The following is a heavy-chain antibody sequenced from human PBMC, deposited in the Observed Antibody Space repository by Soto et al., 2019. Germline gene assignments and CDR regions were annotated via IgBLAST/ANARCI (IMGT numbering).Heavy chain of an antibody. V-gene: IGHV1-18*01. CDR2: ISAHNGNT. D-gene: IGHD1-1*01. J-gene: IGHJ4*02. CDR3: ARGRYGDY. CDR1: GYAFTTYG. Sequence: QVHLVQSGAEVKKTGASEKVSCQAPGYAFTTYGITWVRQAPGQGLEWLGWISAHNGNTNYAQKLQCRVTGTRDTSAITAYMELRSLRSDDTAVYYCARGRYGDYWSQGDLVTVSS.